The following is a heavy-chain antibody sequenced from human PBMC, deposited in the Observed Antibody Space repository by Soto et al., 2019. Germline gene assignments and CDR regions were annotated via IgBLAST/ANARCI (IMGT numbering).Heavy chain of an antibody. CDR2: ISLYSDGT. J-gene: IGHJ5*02. CDR1: GYTFSNYG. D-gene: IGHD2-2*01. CDR3: ARVVPGAEAWFGP. V-gene: IGHV1-18*01. Sequence: ASVKVSCKTSGYTFSNYGITWVRQAPGQPLEWLGWISLYSDGTNYAQKFQGGVSMTTDTSTTTAYMELRSLRSDDTAVYYCARVVPGAEAWFGPWGQGTLVTVSS.